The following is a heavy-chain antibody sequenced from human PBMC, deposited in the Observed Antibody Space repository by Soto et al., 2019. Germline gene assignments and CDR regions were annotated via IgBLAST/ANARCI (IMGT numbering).Heavy chain of an antibody. CDR1: GASFSDANYY. J-gene: IGHJ4*02. CDR3: ARRSHIVGTPT. CDR2: FYYDGRT. Sequence: SETLSLTCIVSGASFSDANYYWVWIRQPPGEGLEWIGSFYYDGRTYYNASLKSRVTISVDTYKNHLSLMLHSVTAAHSAVYYCARRSHIVGTPTRGQGTLVTASS. D-gene: IGHD5-12*01. V-gene: IGHV4-39*02.